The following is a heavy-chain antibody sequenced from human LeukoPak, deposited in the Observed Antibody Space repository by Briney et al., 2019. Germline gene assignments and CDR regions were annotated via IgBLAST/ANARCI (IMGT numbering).Heavy chain of an antibody. CDR3: ARRLVAALDGMDV. Sequence: GGSLRLSCAASGFTFSDYILDWVRQAPGKGLEWVGRIRRKRNGYTTEFAASVKGRFTISRDDSENSLYLQMNSLRAEDTAVYYCARRLVAALDGMDVWGQGTTVTVSS. D-gene: IGHD2-15*01. CDR2: IRRKRNGYTT. CDR1: GFTFSDYI. J-gene: IGHJ6*02. V-gene: IGHV3-72*01.